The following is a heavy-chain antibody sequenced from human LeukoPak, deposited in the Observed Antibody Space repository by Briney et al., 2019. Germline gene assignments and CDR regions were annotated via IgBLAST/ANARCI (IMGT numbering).Heavy chain of an antibody. Sequence: SETLSLTCTVSGGSISSRSYYWGWIRQPPGKGLEWIGSIYYSGSTYYNPSLKSRVTISVDTSKNQFSLKLSSVTAADTAVYYCASSHYYDSSGYYRHWGQGTLVTVSS. CDR3: ASSHYYDSSGYYRH. J-gene: IGHJ4*02. D-gene: IGHD3-22*01. V-gene: IGHV4-39*01. CDR1: GGSISSRSYY. CDR2: IYYSGST.